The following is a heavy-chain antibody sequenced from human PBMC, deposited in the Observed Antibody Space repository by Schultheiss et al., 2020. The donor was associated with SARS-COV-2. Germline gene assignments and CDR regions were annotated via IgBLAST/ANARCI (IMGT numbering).Heavy chain of an antibody. V-gene: IGHV4-61*02. D-gene: IGHD2-15*01. CDR2: IYTSGST. CDR1: GGSISSGGYY. J-gene: IGHJ6*03. CDR3: ARARAAPPLDYYYYMDV. Sequence: SETLSLTCTVSGGSISSGGYYWSWIRQPAGKGLEWIGRIYTSGSTNYNPSLKSRVTMSVDTSKNQFSLKLSSVTAADTAVYYCARARAAPPLDYYYYMDVWGKGTTVTVSS.